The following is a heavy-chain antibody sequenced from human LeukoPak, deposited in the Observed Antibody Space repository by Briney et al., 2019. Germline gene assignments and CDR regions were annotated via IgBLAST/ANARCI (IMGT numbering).Heavy chain of an antibody. V-gene: IGHV3-53*01. D-gene: IGHD6-19*01. Sequence: PGGSLRLSCAASGFTVSSNYMSWVRQAPGKGLEWVSVTYSGGSTYYADSVKGRFTISRDNSKNTLYLQMNSLRAEDTAVYYCARVASDSSGWYHFDYWGQGTLVTVSS. CDR2: TYSGGST. J-gene: IGHJ4*02. CDR3: ARVASDSSGWYHFDY. CDR1: GFTVSSNY.